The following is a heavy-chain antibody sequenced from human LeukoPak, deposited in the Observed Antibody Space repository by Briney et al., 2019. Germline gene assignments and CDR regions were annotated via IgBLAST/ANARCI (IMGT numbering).Heavy chain of an antibody. CDR2: VSDSGGRT. V-gene: IGHV3-23*01. J-gene: IGHJ4*02. D-gene: IGHD2-21*02. Sequence: GGSLRLSCAASGFTFSKYDLSWVRQAPGMGLEWVSGVSDSGGRTGYADSVKGRFTISRDNAKNTLYLQMNSLRAEDTAIYYWAKVSWSEVVTPTGAHYWGQGTLVTVSS. CDR3: AKVSWSEVVTPTGAHY. CDR1: GFTFSKYD.